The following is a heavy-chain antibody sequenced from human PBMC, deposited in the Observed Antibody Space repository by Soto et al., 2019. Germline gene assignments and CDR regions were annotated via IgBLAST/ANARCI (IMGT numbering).Heavy chain of an antibody. V-gene: IGHV1-2*04. CDR2: INPNSGGT. CDR3: AREALGYSYGWGYYGYYGMDV. D-gene: IGHD5-18*01. CDR1: GYTFTGYY. Sequence: GASVKVSCKASGYTFTGYYMHWVRQAPGQGLEWMGWINPNSGGTNYAQKFQGWVTMTRDTSISTAYMELSRLRSDDTAVYYCAREALGYSYGWGYYGYYGMDVWGQGTTVTVSS. J-gene: IGHJ6*02.